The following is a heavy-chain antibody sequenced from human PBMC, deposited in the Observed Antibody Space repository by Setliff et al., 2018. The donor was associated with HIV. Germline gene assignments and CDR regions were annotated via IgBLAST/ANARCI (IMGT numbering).Heavy chain of an antibody. D-gene: IGHD1-26*01. J-gene: IGHJ6*02. CDR3: AEGGEGATLTWYYYYIMDV. V-gene: IGHV3-30*18. Sequence: LRLSCAASGFSFNTYGMHWVRQAPGMGLEWVAVISYDGSNIHYADSVEGRFTISRDNSKNTLYLQMNSLRVEDTAVYYCAEGGEGATLTWYYYYIMDVWGQGTTVTVSS. CDR1: GFSFNTYG. CDR2: ISYDGSNI.